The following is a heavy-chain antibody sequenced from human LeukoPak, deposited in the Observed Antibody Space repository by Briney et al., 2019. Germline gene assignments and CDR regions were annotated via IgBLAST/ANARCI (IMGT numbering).Heavy chain of an antibody. V-gene: IGHV4-34*01. CDR3: ARGSPAAGLWVDYYYMDV. Sequence: SETLSLTCAVYGGSFSGYYWSWIRQPPGKGLEWIGEINHSGSTNYNPSLKSRVTISVDTSKNQLSLKLSSVTAADTAVYYCARGSPAAGLWVDYYYMDVWGKGTTVTVSS. CDR1: GGSFSGYY. J-gene: IGHJ6*03. CDR2: INHSGST. D-gene: IGHD2-2*01.